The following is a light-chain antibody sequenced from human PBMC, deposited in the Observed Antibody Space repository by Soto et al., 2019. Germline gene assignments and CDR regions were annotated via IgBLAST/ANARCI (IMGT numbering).Light chain of an antibody. CDR2: SNN. CDR1: SSNIGSNT. CDR3: AGWDGCTHGPV. J-gene: IGLJ1*01. Sequence: QSVLTQPPSASGTPGQRVTISCSGSSSNIGSNTVNWYQQLPGTAPKLLIYSNNQRPSGVPDRFSGSKSGTSASLAISGLQSEDEADFYCAGWDGCTHGPVFATGSKVTVL. V-gene: IGLV1-44*01.